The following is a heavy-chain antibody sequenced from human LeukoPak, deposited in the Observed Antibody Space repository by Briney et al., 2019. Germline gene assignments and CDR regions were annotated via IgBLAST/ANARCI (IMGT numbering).Heavy chain of an antibody. J-gene: IGHJ6*03. V-gene: IGHV4-39*07. CDR3: ARGIMVRGVHLYMDV. Sequence: SETLSLTCTVSGDSISSSHYYWGGIRQPPGKGLEWIGSIYYSGSTYYNPSLKSRVTISVDTSKDQFSLKLSSVTAADTAVYYCARGIMVRGVHLYMDVWGKGTTVTVSS. CDR1: GDSISSSHYY. CDR2: IYYSGST. D-gene: IGHD3-10*01.